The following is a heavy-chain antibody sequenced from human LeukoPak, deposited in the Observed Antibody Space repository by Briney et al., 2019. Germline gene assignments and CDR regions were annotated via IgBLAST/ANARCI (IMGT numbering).Heavy chain of an antibody. CDR3: ARGEYYYGMDV. J-gene: IGHJ6*02. Sequence: GGSLRLSCAASGFSFISYGMHWVRQAPGKGLEWVGVISDDGRSKDYADPVKGRFTISRDNSKNTLFLQMDSLRTDDTAIYYCARGEYYYGMDVWGQGTTVTVSS. V-gene: IGHV3-30*03. CDR2: ISDDGRSK. D-gene: IGHD1-26*01. CDR1: GFSFISYG.